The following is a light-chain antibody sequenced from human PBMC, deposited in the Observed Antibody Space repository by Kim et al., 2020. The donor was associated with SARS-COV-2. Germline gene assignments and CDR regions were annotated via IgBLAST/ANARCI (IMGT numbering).Light chain of an antibody. CDR2: AAS. CDR1: QVSSSY. Sequence: ASTVDRVTITCRASQVSSSYLAWYQQKPGNAPKLLIYAASTLQSGVPSRFSGTGSGTDFTLTISCLQSEDFAAYYCQQYYSYPRTFGQGTKVDIK. CDR3: QQYYSYPRT. J-gene: IGKJ1*01. V-gene: IGKV1-8*01.